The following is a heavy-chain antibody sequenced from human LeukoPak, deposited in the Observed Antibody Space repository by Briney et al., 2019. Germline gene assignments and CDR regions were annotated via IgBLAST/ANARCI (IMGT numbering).Heavy chain of an antibody. D-gene: IGHD2-15*01. V-gene: IGHV4-59*01. CDR1: GGSISSYY. Sequence: SETLSLTCTVSGGSISSYYWSWIRQPPGKRLEWIGYIYYSGSTNYNPSLKSRVTISVDTSKNQFSLKLSSVTAADTAVYYCARSTCSGGSRSIDYWGQGTLVTVSS. J-gene: IGHJ4*02. CDR2: IYYSGST. CDR3: ARSTCSGGSRSIDY.